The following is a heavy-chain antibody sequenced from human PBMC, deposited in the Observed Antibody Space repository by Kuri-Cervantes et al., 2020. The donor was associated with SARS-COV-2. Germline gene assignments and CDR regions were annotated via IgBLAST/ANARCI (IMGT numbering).Heavy chain of an antibody. D-gene: IGHD4-17*01. CDR1: GGSISSSSYY. V-gene: IGHV4-39*07. CDR2: IYYSGST. J-gene: IGHJ4*02. CDR3: ARVGEFFDY. Sequence: SCTVSGGSISSSSYYWGWIRQPPGKGLEWIGSIYYSGSTYYNPSLKSRVTISVDTSKNQFSLKLSSVTAADTAVYYCARVGEFFDYWGQGTLVTVSS.